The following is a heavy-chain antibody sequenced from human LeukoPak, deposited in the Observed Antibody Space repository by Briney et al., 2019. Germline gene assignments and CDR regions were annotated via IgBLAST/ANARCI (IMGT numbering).Heavy chain of an antibody. J-gene: IGHJ4*02. CDR2: INTDGSIT. CDR1: GFTFSNYW. CDR3: ARDRAGYNWVDY. V-gene: IGHV3-74*01. Sequence: GGSLRLSCAASGFTFSNYWMHWVRQAPGKGLVWVSRINTDGSITIYADSVKGRFTISRDNAKNTLNLQMNSLRAEDTAVYFCARDRAGYNWVDYWGQGTLVSVSS. D-gene: IGHD5-24*01.